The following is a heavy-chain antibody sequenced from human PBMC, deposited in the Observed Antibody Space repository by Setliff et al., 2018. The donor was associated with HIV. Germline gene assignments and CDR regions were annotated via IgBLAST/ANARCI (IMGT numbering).Heavy chain of an antibody. CDR2: IHTSGST. J-gene: IGHJ5*02. V-gene: IGHV4-61*02. D-gene: IGHD3-10*01. CDR3: AKGAYGSGSSNWFDP. Sequence: LSLTCTVSGGSISSGSYYWSWIRQPAGKGLEWIGRIHTSGSTNYNPSLKSRVTISVDTSKNQFSLKLSSVTAADTAMYYCAKGAYGSGSSNWFDPWGQGTLVTVSS. CDR1: GGSISSGSYY.